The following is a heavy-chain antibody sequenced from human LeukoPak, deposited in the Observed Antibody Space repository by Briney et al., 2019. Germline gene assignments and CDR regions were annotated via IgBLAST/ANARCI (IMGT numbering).Heavy chain of an antibody. CDR2: ISSSSSYI. CDR3: ASGVSQQLVSVSGYYYGMDV. Sequence: GGSLRLSCAASGFTFSSYSMNWVRQAPGNGLEWVSSISSSSSYIYYADSVKGRFTISRDNTKNSLYLQMNSLRAEDTAVYYCASGVSQQLVSVSGYYYGMDVWGQGTTVTVSS. V-gene: IGHV3-21*01. D-gene: IGHD6-13*01. J-gene: IGHJ6*02. CDR1: GFTFSSYS.